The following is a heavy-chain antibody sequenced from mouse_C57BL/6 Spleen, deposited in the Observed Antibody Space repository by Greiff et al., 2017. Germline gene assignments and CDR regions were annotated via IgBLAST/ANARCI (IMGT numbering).Heavy chain of an antibody. CDR3: ARGSTTGEGYFDG. Sequence: QVQLQQPGAELVRPGSSVKLSCKASGYTFTSYWMDWVKQRPGQGLEWIGNIYPSDSETHYNHKFKDKATVTVDKSSSTAYMQLSSLTSEDSAVYYCARGSTTGEGYFDGWGTGTTVTVSS. D-gene: IGHD1-1*01. J-gene: IGHJ1*03. CDR1: GYTFTSYW. CDR2: IYPSDSET. V-gene: IGHV1-61*01.